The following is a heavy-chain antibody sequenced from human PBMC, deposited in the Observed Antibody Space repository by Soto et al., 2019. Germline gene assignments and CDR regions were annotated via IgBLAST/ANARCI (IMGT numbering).Heavy chain of an antibody. D-gene: IGHD6-13*01. J-gene: IGHJ6*03. V-gene: IGHV1-8*01. CDR1: GYTFTIYD. CDR3: ARGRRVAAAGYYYYYMDV. Sequence: ASVKVSCKASGYTFTIYDINWVRQATGQGLEWMGWMNPNSGNTGYAQKFQGRVTMTRNTSISTAYMELSSLRSEDTAVYYCARGRRVAAAGYYYYYMDVWGKGTTVTVSS. CDR2: MNPNSGNT.